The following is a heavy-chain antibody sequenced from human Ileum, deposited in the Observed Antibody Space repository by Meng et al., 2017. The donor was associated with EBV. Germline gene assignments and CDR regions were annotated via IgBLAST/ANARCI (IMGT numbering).Heavy chain of an antibody. J-gene: IGHJ4*02. V-gene: IGHV4-4*02. Sequence: QGELRESGPGMVKPSGTLSLTCAVPGDSVSGSDWWSWVRQPPGKGLEWIGEVYHDGATNYHPSLKSRVTISLDKSKNEVNLHLNSLTAADTAVYFCARSSPIVRGLDYWGQGTLVTVSS. CDR2: VYHDGAT. D-gene: IGHD3-10*01. CDR1: GDSVSGSDW. CDR3: ARSSPIVRGLDY.